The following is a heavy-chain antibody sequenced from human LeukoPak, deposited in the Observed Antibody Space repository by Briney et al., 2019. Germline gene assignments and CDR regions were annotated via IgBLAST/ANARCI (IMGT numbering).Heavy chain of an antibody. J-gene: IGHJ4*02. D-gene: IGHD2-2*01. CDR2: ISGSGDTT. CDR3: AKSQRNDQQVVQRIDY. CDR1: RFTFSTYA. Sequence: GGSLRLSCTASRFTFSTYAMSWVRQAPGKGLEWVSSISGSGDTTYYTGSVKGRFTISRDNSKNAPYLRMSSLRAEDTAVYYCAKSQRNDQQVVQRIDYWGQGTLVTVSS. V-gene: IGHV3-23*01.